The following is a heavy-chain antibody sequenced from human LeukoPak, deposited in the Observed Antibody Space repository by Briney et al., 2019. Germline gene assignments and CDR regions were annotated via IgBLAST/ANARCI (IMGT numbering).Heavy chain of an antibody. V-gene: IGHV3-23*01. D-gene: IGHD3-10*01. Sequence: ETLSLTCTVSGGSISSSSYYWGWIRQPPGKGLEWVSAISGSGGSTYYADSVKGRFTISRDNSKNTLYLQMNSLRAEDTAVYYCANLRFGEFRLDPWGQGTLVTVSS. J-gene: IGHJ5*02. CDR1: GGSISSSSYY. CDR2: ISGSGGST. CDR3: ANLRFGEFRLDP.